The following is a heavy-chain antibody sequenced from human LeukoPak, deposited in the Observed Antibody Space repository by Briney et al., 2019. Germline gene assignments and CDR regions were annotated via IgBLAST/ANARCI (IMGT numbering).Heavy chain of an antibody. CDR3: ARSARDGYNNYFDY. CDR2: IYASGIT. V-gene: IGHV4-61*09. Sequence: SETLSLTCTVSGGSISSGGFYWSWLRQPAGKGLEWIGHIYASGITSYNPSLKSRVTLSVDTSKNQFSLNLSSVTAADTAVYYCARSARDGYNNYFDYWGRGTLVTVSS. CDR1: GGSISSGGFY. D-gene: IGHD5-24*01. J-gene: IGHJ4*02.